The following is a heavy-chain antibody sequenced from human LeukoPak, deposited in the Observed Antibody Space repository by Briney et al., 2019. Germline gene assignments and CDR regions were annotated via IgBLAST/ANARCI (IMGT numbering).Heavy chain of an antibody. J-gene: IGHJ6*04. CDR1: GGSFSGYY. CDR2: INHSGST. CDR3: AIRRPSYV. Sequence: KPSETLSLTCAVYGGSFSGYYWSWIRQPPGKGLEWIGEINHSGSTNYNPSLKSRVTISVDTSKNQFSLKLSSVTAADTAVYYCAIRRPSYVWGKGTTVTVSS. V-gene: IGHV4-34*01.